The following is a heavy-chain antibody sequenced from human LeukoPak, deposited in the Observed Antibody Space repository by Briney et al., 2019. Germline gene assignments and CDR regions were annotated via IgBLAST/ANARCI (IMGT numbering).Heavy chain of an antibody. CDR3: AKCSETGTTRWFDP. D-gene: IGHD1-7*01. CDR1: GYTFTNYC. Sequence: ASVKVSWKASGYTFTNYCMHWVRQAPGQGLEWMGLINPSGTTTYAQIFQGRVIMTRDTSTSTMCMELGSLRSDDTAVYYCAKCSETGTTRWFDPWGQGTLVTVSS. CDR2: INPSGTT. V-gene: IGHV1-46*01. J-gene: IGHJ5*02.